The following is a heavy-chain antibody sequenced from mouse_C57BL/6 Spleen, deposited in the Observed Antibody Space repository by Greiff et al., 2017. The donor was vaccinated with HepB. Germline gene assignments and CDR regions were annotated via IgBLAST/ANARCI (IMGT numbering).Heavy chain of an antibody. CDR2: ISYDGSN. J-gene: IGHJ4*01. CDR1: GYSITSGYY. V-gene: IGHV3-6*01. D-gene: IGHD2-4*01. Sequence: DVKLQESGPGLVKPSQSLSLTCSVTGYSITSGYYWNWIRQFPGNKLEWMGYISYDGSNNYNPSLKNRISITRDTSKNQFFLKLNSVTTEDTATYYCARSIYYDSTGAMDYWGQGTSVTVSS. CDR3: ARSIYYDSTGAMDY.